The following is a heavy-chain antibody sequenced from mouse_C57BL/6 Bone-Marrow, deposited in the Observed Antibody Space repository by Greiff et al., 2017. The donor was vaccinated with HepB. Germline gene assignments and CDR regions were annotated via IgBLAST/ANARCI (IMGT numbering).Heavy chain of an antibody. CDR2: INTNNGGT. V-gene: IGHV1-26*01. CDR1: GYTFTDYY. CDR3: APYYYGSSYYAMDY. D-gene: IGHD1-1*01. J-gene: IGHJ4*01. Sequence: VQLQQSGPELVKPGASVKISCKASGYTFTDYYMNWVKQSHGKSLEWIGDINTNNGGTSYNQKFKGKATMTVDKSSSTAYMELRSLTSEDSAVYYCAPYYYGSSYYAMDYWGQGTSVTVSS.